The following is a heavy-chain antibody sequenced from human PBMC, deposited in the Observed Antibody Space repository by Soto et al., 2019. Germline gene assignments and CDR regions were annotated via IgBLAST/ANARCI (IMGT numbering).Heavy chain of an antibody. J-gene: IGHJ5*02. CDR3: ARDYYYDSSGYYQNNWFDP. CDR2: ISAYNGNT. D-gene: IGHD3-22*01. V-gene: IGHV1-18*01. CDR1: GYTFTSYG. Sequence: ASVKVSCKASGYTFTSYGISWVRQAPGQGLEWMGWISAYNGNTNYAQKLQGRVTMTTDTSTSTAYMELRSLRSDDTAVYYCARDYYYDSSGYYQNNWFDPWGQGTLVTVSS.